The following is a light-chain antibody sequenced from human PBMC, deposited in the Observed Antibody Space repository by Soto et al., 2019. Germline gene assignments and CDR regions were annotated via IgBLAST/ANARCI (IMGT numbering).Light chain of an antibody. CDR2: DAS. J-gene: IGKJ5*01. Sequence: EVVLTQSPVTLSVSQGERATLSCRASQSFRGLLAWYQQKPGQAPRLLIYDASNRATGIPARFSGSGSGTDFTLTISSLEPEDFAVYYCQQRSNWPPRITFGQGTRLEIK. CDR1: QSFRGL. V-gene: IGKV3-11*01. CDR3: QQRSNWPPRIT.